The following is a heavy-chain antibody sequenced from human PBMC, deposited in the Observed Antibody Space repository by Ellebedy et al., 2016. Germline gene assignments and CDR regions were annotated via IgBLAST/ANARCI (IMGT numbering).Heavy chain of an antibody. CDR3: ARDLRGGSYGIDY. J-gene: IGHJ4*02. CDR2: ISSSGSTI. CDR1: GFTFSDYY. Sequence: GGSLRLXXAASGFTFSDYYMSWIRQAPGKGLEWVSYISSSGSTIYYADSVKGRFTISRDNAKNSLYLQMNSLRAEDTAVYYCARDLRGGSYGIDYWGQGTLVTVSS. D-gene: IGHD1-26*01. V-gene: IGHV3-11*01.